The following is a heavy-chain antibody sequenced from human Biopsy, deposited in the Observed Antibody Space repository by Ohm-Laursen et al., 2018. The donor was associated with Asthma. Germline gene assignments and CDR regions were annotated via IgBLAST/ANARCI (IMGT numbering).Heavy chain of an antibody. CDR2: INSVFGTT. Sequence: GASVKVSCKSLGGTFNTYVIGWVRQAPGQGLEWMGGINSVFGTTTYPQKFQDRVTTTADDSTSTVYMELSSLRSEDTAVYYCARKAGSCISRTCYSLDFWGQGTLVTVSS. V-gene: IGHV1-69*13. CDR3: ARKAGSCISRTCYSLDF. CDR1: GGTFNTYV. D-gene: IGHD2-2*01. J-gene: IGHJ4*02.